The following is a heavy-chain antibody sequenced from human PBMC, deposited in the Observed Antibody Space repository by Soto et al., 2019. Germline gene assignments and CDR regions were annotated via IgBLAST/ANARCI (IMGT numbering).Heavy chain of an antibody. J-gene: IGHJ6*02. CDR1: GFTFSSYS. V-gene: IGHV3-21*01. CDR3: ASGDFFDYYYGMDV. D-gene: IGHD2-21*01. CDR2: ISSSSSYI. Sequence: GGSLRLSCAASGFTFSSYSMNWVRQAPWKGLEWVSSISSSSSYIYYADSVKGRFTISRDNAKNSLYLQMNSLRAEDTAVYYCASGDFFDYYYGMDVWGQGTTVTVSS.